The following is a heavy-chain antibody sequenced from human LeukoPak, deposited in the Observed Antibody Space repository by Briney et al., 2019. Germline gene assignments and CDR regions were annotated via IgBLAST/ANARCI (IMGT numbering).Heavy chain of an antibody. CDR1: GYTFTRYY. V-gene: IGHV1-2*02. J-gene: IGHJ4*02. CDR3: ARDLWSFLKGVRLGGGIDY. D-gene: IGHD3-10*01. Sequence: ASVKVSCKASGYTFTRYYMHWVRQAPGQGLEWMGWINPNSGGTNYAQKFQGRVTMTRDTSISTAYMELSRLRSDDTAVYYCARDLWSFLKGVRLGGGIDYWGQGTLVTVSS. CDR2: INPNSGGT.